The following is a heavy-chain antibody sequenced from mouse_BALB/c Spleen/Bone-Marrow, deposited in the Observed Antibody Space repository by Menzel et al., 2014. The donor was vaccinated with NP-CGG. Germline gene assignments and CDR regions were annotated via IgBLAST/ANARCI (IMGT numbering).Heavy chain of an antibody. J-gene: IGHJ3*01. D-gene: IGHD1-2*01. Sequence: EVKLQESGGGLVQPGGSLKLSCAASGFDFSRYWMTWVRQAPGKGLEWIGEINPASSTINYTPSLKDKFIISGDNAKNTLYLQMSKVRSEDTALYYCAKNYYYGYVAYWGQGTLVTVSA. CDR1: GFDFSRYW. CDR3: AKNYYYGYVAY. V-gene: IGHV4-1*02. CDR2: INPASSTI.